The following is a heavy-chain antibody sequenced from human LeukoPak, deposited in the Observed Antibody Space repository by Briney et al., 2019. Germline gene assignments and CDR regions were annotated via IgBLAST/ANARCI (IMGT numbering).Heavy chain of an antibody. Sequence: GGSLRLSXAASGFGFSNYGMHWVRQAPGKGLEWVAHIWYDGSNKYYADSLKGRFTISRDNSKNTLFLQMNSLRTEDTAVYYCSRGEWELSDYWGQGTLVTVSS. CDR1: GFGFSNYG. CDR3: SRGEWELSDY. J-gene: IGHJ4*02. D-gene: IGHD1-26*01. V-gene: IGHV3-30*02. CDR2: IWYDGSNK.